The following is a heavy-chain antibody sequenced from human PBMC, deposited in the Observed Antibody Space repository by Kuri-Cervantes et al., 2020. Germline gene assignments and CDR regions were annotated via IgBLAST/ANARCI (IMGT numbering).Heavy chain of an antibody. Sequence: GGSLRLSCAASGFTFSSYAMTWVRQAPGKGLEWVSAISGSGGATYYADSVKGRFTISRDNAKNSLYLQMNSLRAEDTAVYYCARGGSHGAFDIWGQGTMVTVSS. CDR2: ISGSGGAT. V-gene: IGHV3-21*03. D-gene: IGHD3-16*01. J-gene: IGHJ3*02. CDR3: ARGGSHGAFDI. CDR1: GFTFSSYA.